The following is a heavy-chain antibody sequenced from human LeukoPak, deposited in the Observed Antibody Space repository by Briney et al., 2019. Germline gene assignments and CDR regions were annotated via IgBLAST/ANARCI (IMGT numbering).Heavy chain of an antibody. Sequence: GGSLRLSCAASGFTFSSYGMHWVRQAPGKGLEWVAFIRYDGSNKYYADSVKGRFTISRDNSKNTLYLQMNSLRAEDTAVYYCAKTGTYYYYYMDVWGKGTTVTVSS. CDR1: GFTFSSYG. CDR3: AKTGTYYYYYMDV. D-gene: IGHD1-1*01. J-gene: IGHJ6*03. CDR2: IRYDGSNK. V-gene: IGHV3-30*02.